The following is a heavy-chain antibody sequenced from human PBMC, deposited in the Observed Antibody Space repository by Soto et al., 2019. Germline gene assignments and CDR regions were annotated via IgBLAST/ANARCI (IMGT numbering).Heavy chain of an antibody. Sequence: EVQLLESGGGLVQPGGSLRLSCATSGFTFSNYAMNWVRQAPGKGLEWVSTITGSGISTYYADSVKGRFTISRDNSKNKLYLQMNSLRAEDTGVYYCANADCSSTSCSGFYGMDAWGQGTTVTVSS. CDR1: GFTFSNYA. V-gene: IGHV3-23*01. CDR3: ANADCSSTSCSGFYGMDA. D-gene: IGHD2-2*01. J-gene: IGHJ6*01. CDR2: ITGSGIST.